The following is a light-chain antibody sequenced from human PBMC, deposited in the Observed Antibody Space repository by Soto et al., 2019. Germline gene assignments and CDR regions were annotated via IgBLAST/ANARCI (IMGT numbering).Light chain of an antibody. CDR3: CSYTSSSTLYV. J-gene: IGLJ1*01. Sequence: QSALTQPASVSGSPGQSITISCTGSSSDVGGYKYVSWYQQHPGKAHKLMIYDVSNRPSGVSNRFSGSKSGNTASLTISGLQAEDEADYYCCSYTSSSTLYVFGTGTKLTVL. CDR1: SSDVGGYKY. V-gene: IGLV2-14*01. CDR2: DVS.